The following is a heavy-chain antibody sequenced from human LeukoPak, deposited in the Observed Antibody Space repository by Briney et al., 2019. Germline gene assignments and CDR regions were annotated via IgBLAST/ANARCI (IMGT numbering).Heavy chain of an antibody. CDR2: ISSSSSYI. CDR3: ARGPPFRFLEWLLSGYFDY. V-gene: IGHV3-21*01. Sequence: GGSLRLSCAASGFTFSSYAMHWVRQAPGKGLEWVSSISSSSSYIYYADSVKGRFTISRDNAKNSLYLQMNSLRAEDTAVYYCARGPPFRFLEWLLSGYFDYWGQGTLVTVSS. D-gene: IGHD3-3*01. J-gene: IGHJ4*02. CDR1: GFTFSSYA.